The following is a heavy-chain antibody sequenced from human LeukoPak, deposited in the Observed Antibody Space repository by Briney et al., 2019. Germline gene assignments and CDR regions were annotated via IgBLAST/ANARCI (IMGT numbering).Heavy chain of an antibody. Sequence: PSETLSLTCTVSGGSISSYDWSWIRQHPGKGLEWIGYIYYSGSTYYNPSLKSRVTISVDTSKNQFSLKLSSVTAADTAVYYCAGHEGWFDPWGQGTLVTVSS. J-gene: IGHJ5*02. CDR3: AGHEGWFDP. CDR2: IYYSGST. V-gene: IGHV4-59*06. CDR1: GGSISSYD.